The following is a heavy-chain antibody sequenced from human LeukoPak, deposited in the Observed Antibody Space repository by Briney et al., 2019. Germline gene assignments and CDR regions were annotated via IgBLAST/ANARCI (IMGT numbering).Heavy chain of an antibody. V-gene: IGHV1-18*04. CDR2: ISGYNAKT. J-gene: IGHJ4*02. CDR1: GYTFTGYY. D-gene: IGHD6-19*01. CDR3: ARPRVAGSLDY. Sequence: ASVKVSCKASGYTFTGYYMHWVRQAPGQGLEWMGWISGYNAKTNYAQKFQGRVTMTIDTSTSTVYMELRSLRSDDTAVYYCARPRVAGSLDYWGQGTLVTVSS.